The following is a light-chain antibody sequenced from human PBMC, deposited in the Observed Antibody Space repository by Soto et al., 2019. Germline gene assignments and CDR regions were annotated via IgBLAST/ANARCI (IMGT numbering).Light chain of an antibody. Sequence: DIQMTQSPSTLSASVGDGVTITCRASQNISVWLAWYQQRPGKAPKFLIYDASNLETGVSSRFSGSGSVTEFTLTIRSLQPDDVATYYGQQYDSSSPTVGQGTKREIK. CDR1: QNISVW. J-gene: IGKJ2*01. V-gene: IGKV1-5*01. CDR2: DAS. CDR3: QQYDSSSPT.